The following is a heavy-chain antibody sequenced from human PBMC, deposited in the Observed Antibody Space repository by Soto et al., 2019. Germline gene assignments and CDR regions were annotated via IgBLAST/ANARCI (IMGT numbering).Heavy chain of an antibody. J-gene: IGHJ4*02. CDR3: ARSPGVFDY. Sequence: QVQLVQSGAEVKKPGSSVKVSCKASGGTFSSLAISWVRQSPGQGLEWMGGLVPVFGTANYAQKFQDRVTITADKSTSTSYMELSSLRSEDKADYYCARSPGVFDYWGQGTLVTVSS. CDR2: LVPVFGTA. V-gene: IGHV1-69*06. D-gene: IGHD3-10*01. CDR1: GGTFSSLA.